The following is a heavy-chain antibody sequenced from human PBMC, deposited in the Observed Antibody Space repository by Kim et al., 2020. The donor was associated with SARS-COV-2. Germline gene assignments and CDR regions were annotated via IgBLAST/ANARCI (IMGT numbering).Heavy chain of an antibody. V-gene: IGHV3-15*01. D-gene: IGHD6-19*01. Sequence: YAAPVKGRFTISRDDSNNTLYLQMNSLKTEDTAVYYCTTGSSGWNDAFDIWGQGTMVTVSS. CDR3: TTGSSGWNDAFDI. J-gene: IGHJ3*02.